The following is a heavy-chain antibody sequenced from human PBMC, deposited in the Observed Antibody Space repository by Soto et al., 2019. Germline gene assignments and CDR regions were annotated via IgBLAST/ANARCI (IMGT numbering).Heavy chain of an antibody. Sequence: PGGSLRLSCGASGFDFSNYWMHWVRQAPGKGLVWVSRINGDGSDTKYADSVKGRFTISRDNARNTVYLQMNSLRADDTAVYYCARDQTTGDWFEAWGQGALVTVSS. CDR3: ARDQTTGDWFEA. V-gene: IGHV3-74*03. CDR2: INGDGSDT. J-gene: IGHJ5*02. CDR1: GFDFSNYW. D-gene: IGHD4-17*01.